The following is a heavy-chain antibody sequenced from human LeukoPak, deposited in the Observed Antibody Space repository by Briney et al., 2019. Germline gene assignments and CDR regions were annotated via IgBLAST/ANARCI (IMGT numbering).Heavy chain of an antibody. V-gene: IGHV1-2*02. J-gene: IGHJ5*02. CDR1: GYTFTGYY. CDR3: ARDRITMVRGVRAKNGFDP. D-gene: IGHD3-10*01. CDR2: INPNSGGT. Sequence: ASVKVSCKASGYTFTGYYMHWVRQAPGQGLEWMGWINPNSGGTNYAQKFQGRVTMTRDTSISTAYMELSRLRSDDTAVYYCARDRITMVRGVRAKNGFDPWGQGTLVTVSS.